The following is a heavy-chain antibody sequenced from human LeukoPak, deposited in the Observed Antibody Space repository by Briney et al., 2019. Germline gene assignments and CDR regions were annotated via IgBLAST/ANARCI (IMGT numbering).Heavy chain of an antibody. D-gene: IGHD6-19*01. CDR2: IYSGGST. CDR1: GFTVSSNY. V-gene: IGHV3-53*01. J-gene: IGHJ4*02. Sequence: PGGSLRLSCAASGFTVSSNYMSWARQAPGKGLEWVSVIYSGGSTYYADSVKGRFTISRDNSKNTLYLQMNSLRAEDTAVYYCARDLVLGYSSGCSDYWGQGTLVTVSS. CDR3: ARDLVLGYSSGCSDY.